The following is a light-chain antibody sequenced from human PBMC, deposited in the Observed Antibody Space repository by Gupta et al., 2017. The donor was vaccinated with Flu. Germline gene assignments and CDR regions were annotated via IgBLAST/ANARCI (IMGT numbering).Light chain of an antibody. CDR1: ALADQY. J-gene: IGLJ2*01. V-gene: IGLV3-25*03. Sequence: ARLTCSGDALADQYGYWYQQKPGQAPTMVVRKDNQRPSGIPERFSGSNSGTKFTLTISGVQAEDEADYYCQSSDNRGTYVIFGGGTKLTVL. CDR2: KDN. CDR3: QSSDNRGTYVI.